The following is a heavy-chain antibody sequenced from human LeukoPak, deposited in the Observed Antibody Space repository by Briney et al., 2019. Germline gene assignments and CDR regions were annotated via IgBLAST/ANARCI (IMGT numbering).Heavy chain of an antibody. V-gene: IGHV4-59*08. Sequence: PSETLSLTCTASGGSISNYYWSWIRQPPGKGLEWIGNIYYSGSTNYNPSVKSRVTISVDTSNNQFSLKLSSVTAADTAVYCCARQAPQYYYYYGMDVWGQGTTVTVS. J-gene: IGHJ6*02. CDR1: GGSISNYY. CDR3: ARQAPQYYYYYGMDV. CDR2: IYYSGST.